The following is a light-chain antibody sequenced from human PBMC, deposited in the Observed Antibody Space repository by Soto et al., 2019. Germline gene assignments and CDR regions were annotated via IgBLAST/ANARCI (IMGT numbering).Light chain of an antibody. CDR2: AAS. V-gene: IGKV1-39*01. Sequence: IQMTQSPSSLSASVGDRVTITCRASQSITSYLNWYQQKPGKAPRLLINAASNLQSGVPSRFRGSGSETDFTLTITSLQPEDFATYYCQQSYTTPRTFGQGTKVDI. CDR3: QQSYTTPRT. J-gene: IGKJ1*01. CDR1: QSITSY.